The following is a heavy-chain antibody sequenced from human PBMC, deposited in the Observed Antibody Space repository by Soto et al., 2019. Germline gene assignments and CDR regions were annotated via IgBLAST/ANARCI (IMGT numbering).Heavy chain of an antibody. V-gene: IGHV1-18*01. CDR3: ARDSSSLVGSSWDLDY. CDR2: ISAYNGNT. Sequence: GASVKVSCKASGYTFTSYGISWVRQAPGQGLEWMGWISAYNGNTNYAQKLQGRVTMTTDTSTSTAYMELRSLRSDDTAVYYCARDSSSLVGSSWDLDYWGQGTRVTVSS. J-gene: IGHJ4*02. D-gene: IGHD6-13*01. CDR1: GYTFTSYG.